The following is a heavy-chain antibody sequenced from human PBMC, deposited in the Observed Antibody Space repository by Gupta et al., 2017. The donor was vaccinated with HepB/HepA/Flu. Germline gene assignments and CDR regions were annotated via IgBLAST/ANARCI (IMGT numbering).Heavy chain of an antibody. CDR1: GFSLSTSGVG. J-gene: IGHJ5*02. Sequence: QITLQESGPTRVKPTQTLALTCTFSGFSLSTSGVGVGWVRQAPGKALEHLAFIYWDDDKRYSPSLKTRLTITKDTSKNEVVLTVTNVDPVDTATDYCVQRGQWSGNWNTGWFDQWGQGIPVTVSS. V-gene: IGHV2-5*02. CDR3: VQRGQWSGNWNTGWFDQ. D-gene: IGHD1-1*01. CDR2: IYWDDDK.